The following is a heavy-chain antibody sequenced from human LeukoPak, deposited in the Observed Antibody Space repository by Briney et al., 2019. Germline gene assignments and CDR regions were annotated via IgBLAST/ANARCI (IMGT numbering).Heavy chain of an antibody. CDR3: ARFGGAAAGTVD. D-gene: IGHD6-13*01. J-gene: IGHJ4*02. Sequence: GASVKVSCKASGYTFTGYYMHWVRQAPGQGLEWMGWINPNSGGTNYAQKLQGRVTMTRNTSISTAYMELSSLRSEDTAVYYCARFGGAAAGTVDWGQGTLVTVSS. CDR1: GYTFTGYY. V-gene: IGHV1-2*02. CDR2: INPNSGGT.